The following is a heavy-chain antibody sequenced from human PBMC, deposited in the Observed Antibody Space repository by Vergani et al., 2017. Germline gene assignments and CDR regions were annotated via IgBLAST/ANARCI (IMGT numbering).Heavy chain of an antibody. Sequence: EVQLVESGGGLVQPGGSLRLSCAASGFTFSSYWMSWVRQAPGKGLEWVANIKQDGSEKYYVDSVKGRFTISRDNAKNSLYLQMNSLRAEDTAVYYCAKCDSSSGASYYGMDVWGQGTTVTVSS. V-gene: IGHV3-7*03. J-gene: IGHJ6*02. CDR1: GFTFSSYW. D-gene: IGHD6-6*01. CDR2: IKQDGSEK. CDR3: AKCDSSSGASYYGMDV.